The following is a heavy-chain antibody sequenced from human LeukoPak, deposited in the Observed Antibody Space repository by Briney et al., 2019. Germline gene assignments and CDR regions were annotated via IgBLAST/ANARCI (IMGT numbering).Heavy chain of an antibody. CDR2: INPNSGGT. V-gene: IGHV1-2*06. CDR1: GYTFTDYY. J-gene: IGHJ4*02. Sequence: ASVKVSCKASGYTFTDYYMHWVRQAPGQGLEWMGRINPNSGGTNYAQRFQGRVTMTRDTSINTAYMDLSRLRSDDMAVYYCARGRNSVCYFTVVAPYYFDYWGQGTLVTVSS. CDR3: ARGRNSVCYFTVVAPYYFDY. D-gene: IGHD2-21*01.